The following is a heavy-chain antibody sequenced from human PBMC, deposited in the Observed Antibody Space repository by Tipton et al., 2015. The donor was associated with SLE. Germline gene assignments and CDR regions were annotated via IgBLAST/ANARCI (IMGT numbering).Heavy chain of an antibody. D-gene: IGHD2-8*01. J-gene: IGHJ4*02. V-gene: IGHV4-61*02. CDR3: ARDVGYCTNGVCPPFGY. CDR2: IYTSGST. Sequence: TLSLTCTVSGGSISSGSYCWSWIRQPAGKGLEWIGRIYTSGSTNYNPSLKSRVTISVGTSKNQFSLKLSSVAAADTAVYYCARDVGYCTNGVCPPFGYWGQGTLVTVSS. CDR1: GGSISSGSYC.